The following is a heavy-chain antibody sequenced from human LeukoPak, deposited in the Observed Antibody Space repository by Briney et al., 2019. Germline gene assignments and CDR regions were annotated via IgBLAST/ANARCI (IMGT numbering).Heavy chain of an antibody. D-gene: IGHD3-16*01. V-gene: IGHV3-48*01. CDR1: GFTFSSST. Sequence: GGSLRLSCAASGFTFSSSTMNWVRQAPGKGLEWVSSITGSSSTIYYADSVKGRFTIYRDNAENSLYLQMNSLRAEDTAVYYCARDHRGGVSHDAFDIWGQGTMVTVSS. CDR3: ARDHRGGVSHDAFDI. CDR2: ITGSSSTI. J-gene: IGHJ3*02.